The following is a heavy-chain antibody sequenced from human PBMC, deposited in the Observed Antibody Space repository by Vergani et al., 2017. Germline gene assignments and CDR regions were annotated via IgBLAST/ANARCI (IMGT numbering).Heavy chain of an antibody. V-gene: IGHV1-45*02. Sequence: QMQLVQSGAEVKKTGSSVKVSCKASGYTFTYRYLHWVRQAPGQALEWMGWITPFNGNTNYAQKFQDRVTITRDRSMSTAYMELSSLRSEDTAMYCCALXESSTSCINSVCITPETGSWFDPWGQGTLVTVSS. CDR2: ITPFNGNT. CDR3: ALXESSTSCINSVCITPETGSWFDP. CDR1: GYTFTYRY. D-gene: IGHD2-2*01. J-gene: IGHJ5*02.